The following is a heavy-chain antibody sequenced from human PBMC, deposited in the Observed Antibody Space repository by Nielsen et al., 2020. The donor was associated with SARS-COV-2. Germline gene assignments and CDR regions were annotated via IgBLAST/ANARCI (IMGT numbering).Heavy chain of an antibody. Sequence: GGSLRLSCAASGFTVSSNYMSWVRQAPGKGLEWVSVIYSGGSTYYADSVKGRFTISRDNSKNTLYLQMNSLRAEDTAVYYCAKRTKRVATIVGPIDYWGQGTLVTVSS. J-gene: IGHJ4*02. CDR3: AKRTKRVATIVGPIDY. CDR2: IYSGGST. D-gene: IGHD5-12*01. V-gene: IGHV3-66*04. CDR1: GFTVSSNY.